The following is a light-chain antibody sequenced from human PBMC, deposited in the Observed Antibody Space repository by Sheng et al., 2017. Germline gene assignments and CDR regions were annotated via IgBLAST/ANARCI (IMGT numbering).Light chain of an antibody. CDR2: DAS. Sequence: EIVLTQSPGTLSVSPGERATLSCRASQSFSSSYLTWYQQKPGQAPRLLIYDASNRATGIPARFSGSGSGTDFTLTISSLEPEDFAVYYCQQPWYTFGQGTKLEIK. V-gene: IGKV3D-20*02. CDR3: QQPWYT. J-gene: IGKJ2*01. CDR1: QSFSSSY.